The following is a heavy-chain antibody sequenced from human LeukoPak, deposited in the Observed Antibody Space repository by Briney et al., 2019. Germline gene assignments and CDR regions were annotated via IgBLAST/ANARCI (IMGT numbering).Heavy chain of an antibody. J-gene: IGHJ6*03. Sequence: GGSLRLSCAASGFIFSSYWMSWARQAPGKGLEWVANIKQDGSEKYYVDSVKGRFTISRDNAKNSLYLQMNSLRAEDTAVYYCARDRNGGSSWYYYYYYMDVWGKGTTVTISS. CDR3: ARDRNGGSSWYYYYYYMDV. D-gene: IGHD6-13*01. CDR1: GFIFSSYW. V-gene: IGHV3-7*01. CDR2: IKQDGSEK.